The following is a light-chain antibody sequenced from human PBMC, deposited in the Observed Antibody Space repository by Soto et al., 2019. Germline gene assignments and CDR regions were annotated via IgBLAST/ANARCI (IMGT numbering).Light chain of an antibody. CDR3: QQYNHWYS. Sequence: DIQMTQSPSTLSASFGDTVTITCRASQSVNTWLAWYQQKPGQAPKLLIYKASTLQSGVPSRFSGRGSGTEFTLTINRLQPDDFATYYCQQYNHWYSFGQGTKLEIK. V-gene: IGKV1-5*03. CDR2: KAS. CDR1: QSVNTW. J-gene: IGKJ2*03.